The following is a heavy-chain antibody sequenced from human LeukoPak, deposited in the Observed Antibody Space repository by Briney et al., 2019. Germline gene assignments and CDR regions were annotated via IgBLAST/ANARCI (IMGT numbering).Heavy chain of an antibody. CDR2: IYYSGST. D-gene: IGHD6-13*01. CDR3: ARLAIAAAGEDY. CDR1: GGSISSSSYY. V-gene: IGHV4-39*01. J-gene: IGHJ4*02. Sequence: PSETLSLTCTVSGGSISSSSYYWGWIRQPPGKGLEWIGSIYYSGSTYYNPSLKGRVTISVDTSKNQFSLKLSSVTAADTAVYYCARLAIAAAGEDYWGQGTLVTVSS.